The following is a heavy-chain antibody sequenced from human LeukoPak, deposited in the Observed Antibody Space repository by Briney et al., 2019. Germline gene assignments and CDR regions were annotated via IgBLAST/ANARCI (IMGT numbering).Heavy chain of an antibody. V-gene: IGHV3-21*01. CDR2: ISSSSYI. CDR3: ARDIGINWFDP. Sequence: GGSLRLSCAASGFTFSSYSMNWVRQAPGKGLEWVSSISSSSYIYYADSVKGRFTISRDNAKNSLYLQMNRLRAEDTAVYYCARDIGINWFDPWGQGTLVTVSS. J-gene: IGHJ5*02. CDR1: GFTFSSYS. D-gene: IGHD2-15*01.